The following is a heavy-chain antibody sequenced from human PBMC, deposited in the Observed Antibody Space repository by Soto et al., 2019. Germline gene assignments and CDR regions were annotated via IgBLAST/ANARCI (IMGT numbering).Heavy chain of an antibody. V-gene: IGHV1-46*01. Sequence: QVQLVQSGAEVKMPGASVKLSCKASGYTFTSNYIHWVRQAPGRGLEWIGIINPSGGVTSHNYEKKFQGGVPMTVDTSTTTVYMELSRLRSEDTAVYYCARDRRHSSGLLDNWGQGALVTVSS. CDR3: ARDRRHSSGLLDN. D-gene: IGHD3-22*01. CDR2: INPSGGVT. CDR1: GYTFTSNY. J-gene: IGHJ4*02.